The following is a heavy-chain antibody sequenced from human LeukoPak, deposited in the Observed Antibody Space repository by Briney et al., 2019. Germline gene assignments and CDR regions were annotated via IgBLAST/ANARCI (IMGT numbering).Heavy chain of an antibody. D-gene: IGHD2-2*01. CDR1: GYIFNGYY. CDR3: ARNGQLLSGGNWFDP. J-gene: IGHJ5*02. Sequence: ASVKVSCKASGYIFNGYYIHWVRQAPGQGPEWMGWINPNNGDTKSAQKFKGRITLTRDTSLSTAYMELSRLTSDDTAFYFCARNGQLLSGGNWFDPWGQGALVTVSS. V-gene: IGHV1-2*02. CDR2: INPNNGDT.